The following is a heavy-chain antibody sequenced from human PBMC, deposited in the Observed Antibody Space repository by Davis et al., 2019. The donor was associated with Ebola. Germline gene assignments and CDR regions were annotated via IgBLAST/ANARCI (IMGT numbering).Heavy chain of an antibody. CDR1: GFTFSSYS. V-gene: IGHV3-48*04. J-gene: IGHJ5*02. CDR2: ISSSSSTI. Sequence: GESLKISCAASGFTFSSYSMNWVRQAPGKGLEWVSYISSSSSTIYYADSVKGRFTISRDNAKNTLYLQMNSLRAEDTAVYYCARVKIGYSLRWFDPWGQGTLVTVSS. D-gene: IGHD5-18*01. CDR3: ARVKIGYSLRWFDP.